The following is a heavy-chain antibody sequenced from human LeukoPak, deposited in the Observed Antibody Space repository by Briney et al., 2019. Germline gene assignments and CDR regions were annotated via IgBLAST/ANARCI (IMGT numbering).Heavy chain of an antibody. D-gene: IGHD2-15*01. Sequence: GESLKISCKGSGYSFTSYWIGWVRQMPGKGLEWMGIIYPGDPDTRYSPSFQGQVTISADKSISTAYLQWSSLKASDTAMYYCARRVAATRNWFDPWGQGTLVTVSS. CDR3: ARRVAATRNWFDP. J-gene: IGHJ5*02. V-gene: IGHV5-51*01. CDR2: IYPGDPDT. CDR1: GYSFTSYW.